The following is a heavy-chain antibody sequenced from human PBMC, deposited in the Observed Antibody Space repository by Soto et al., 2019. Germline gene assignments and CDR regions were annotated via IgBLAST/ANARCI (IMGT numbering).Heavy chain of an antibody. D-gene: IGHD2-2*01. J-gene: IGHJ6*02. V-gene: IGHV1-69*01. CDR2: IIPIFGTA. Sequence: QVQLVQSGAEVKKPGSSVKVSCKASGGTFSSYAISWVRQAPGQGLEWMGGIIPIFGTANYAQKLQGRVTITADESTSTAYMELSSLRSEDTAVYYCARDVIVVVPAATRNYYYYGMDVWGQGTTVTVSS. CDR3: ARDVIVVVPAATRNYYYYGMDV. CDR1: GGTFSSYA.